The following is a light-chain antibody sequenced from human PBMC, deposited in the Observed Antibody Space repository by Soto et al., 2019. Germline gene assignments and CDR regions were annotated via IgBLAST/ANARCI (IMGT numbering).Light chain of an antibody. CDR1: QSISSW. J-gene: IGKJ1*01. CDR2: KAS. Sequence: DIQMTQSPSTLSASVGDRVTITCRASQSISSWLAWYQQKPGKAPNLLIYKASSLEGGVPSRFSGSGSGTEFTLTIISLQPDDFATYYCQQYNSYWTFGQGTKVEIK. V-gene: IGKV1-5*03. CDR3: QQYNSYWT.